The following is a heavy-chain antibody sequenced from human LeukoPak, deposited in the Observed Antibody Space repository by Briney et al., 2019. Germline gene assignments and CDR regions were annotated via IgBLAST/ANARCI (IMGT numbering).Heavy chain of an antibody. CDR2: ISGSGGST. D-gene: IGHD3-22*01. V-gene: IGHV3-23*01. J-gene: IGHJ4*02. CDR3: AKVSRSMRMIVVVDSFDY. Sequence: GGSLRLSCVASGFSFSDYGMHWVRQAPGKGLEWVSAISGSGGSTYYADSVKGRFTISRDNSKNTLYLQMNSLRAEDTAVYYCAKVSRSMRMIVVVDSFDYWGQGTLVTVSS. CDR1: GFSFSDYG.